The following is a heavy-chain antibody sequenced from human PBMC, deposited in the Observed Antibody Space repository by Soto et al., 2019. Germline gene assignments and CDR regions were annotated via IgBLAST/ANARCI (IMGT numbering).Heavy chain of an antibody. J-gene: IGHJ3*02. Sequence: SETLSLTCTVSGGSISSGGYYWSWIRQHPGKGLEWIGYIYYSGSTYYNPSLKSRVTISVDTSKNQFSLKLSSVTAADTAVYYCARGRWLPNAFDIWGQGTMVTVSS. CDR3: ARGRWLPNAFDI. CDR1: GGSISSGGYY. D-gene: IGHD5-12*01. V-gene: IGHV4-31*03. CDR2: IYYSGST.